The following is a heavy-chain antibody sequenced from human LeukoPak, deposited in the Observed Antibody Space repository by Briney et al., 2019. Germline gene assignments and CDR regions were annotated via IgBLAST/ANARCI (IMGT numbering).Heavy chain of an antibody. CDR3: AKVMEVMITFGGVIALDY. J-gene: IGHJ4*02. CDR2: ISSSSSYI. V-gene: IGHV3-21*04. CDR1: GFTFSSYS. D-gene: IGHD3-16*02. Sequence: PGGSLRLSCAASGFTFSSYSMNWVRQAPGKGLEWVSSISSSSSYIYYADSVKGRFTISRDNAKNSLYLQMNSLRAEDTAVYYCAKVMEVMITFGGVIALDYWGQGTLVTVSS.